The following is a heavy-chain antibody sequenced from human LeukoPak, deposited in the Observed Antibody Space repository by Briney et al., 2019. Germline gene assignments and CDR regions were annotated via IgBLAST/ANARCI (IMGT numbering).Heavy chain of an antibody. CDR1: GFTFSAYA. J-gene: IGHJ4*02. D-gene: IGHD6-19*01. CDR3: ARDDAGYSSGWYWVY. V-gene: IGHV3-48*03. CDR2: ISSSGSII. Sequence: PGGSLRLSCEASGFTFSAYAMTWVRQAPGKGLEWVSYISSSGSIIYYADSVKGRFTISRDNAKNSLYLQMNSLRAEDTAVYYCARDDAGYSSGWYWVYWGQGTLVTVSS.